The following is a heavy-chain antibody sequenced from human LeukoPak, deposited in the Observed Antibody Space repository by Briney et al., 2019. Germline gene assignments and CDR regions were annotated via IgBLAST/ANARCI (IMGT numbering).Heavy chain of an antibody. V-gene: IGHV4-59*12. D-gene: IGHD4-17*01. Sequence: SETLSLTCTVSGGSISSYYWSWIRQPPGKGLEWIGYMYYSGGTNYNPSLKSRVTISVDTSKNQFSLKLSSVTAADTAVYYCARAFGTTNDAFDIWGQGTMVTVSS. J-gene: IGHJ3*02. CDR2: MYYSGGT. CDR1: GGSISSYY. CDR3: ARAFGTTNDAFDI.